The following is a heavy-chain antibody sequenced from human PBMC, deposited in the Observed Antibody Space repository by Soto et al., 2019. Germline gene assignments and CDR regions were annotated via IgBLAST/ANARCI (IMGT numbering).Heavy chain of an antibody. CDR1: GFTFSSYG. D-gene: IGHD2-15*01. V-gene: IGHV3-33*01. Sequence: QVQLVESGGGVVQPGRSLRLSCAASGFTFSSYGMHWVRQAPGKGLEWVAVIWYDGSKKYYADSVKGRFTISRDNSKNTLYLQMNSLRAEHTAVYYCASEYCSGGRCYYYGMDVWGQGTTVTVSS. CDR3: ASEYCSGGRCYYYGMDV. J-gene: IGHJ6*02. CDR2: IWYDGSKK.